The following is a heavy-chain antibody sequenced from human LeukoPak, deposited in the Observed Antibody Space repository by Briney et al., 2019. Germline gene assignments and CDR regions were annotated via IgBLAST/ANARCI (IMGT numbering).Heavy chain of an antibody. CDR1: GFTFSSYW. CDR3: ARDATLVRGVIGN. D-gene: IGHD3-10*01. V-gene: IGHV3-74*01. CDR2: INSDGSTT. J-gene: IGHJ4*02. Sequence: GGSLRLSCAASGFTFSSYWMHWVRQVPGKGLVWVSRINSDGSTTTYAESEKGRFTISRDNAKNTLYLQVNSLRAEDTAVYYCARDATLVRGVIGNWGQGTLVTVSS.